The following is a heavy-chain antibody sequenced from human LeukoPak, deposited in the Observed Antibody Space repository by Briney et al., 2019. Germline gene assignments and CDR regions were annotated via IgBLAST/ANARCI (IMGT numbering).Heavy chain of an antibody. V-gene: IGHV1-69*05. J-gene: IGHJ3*02. D-gene: IGHD6-19*01. Sequence: SVKVSCKASGGTFSSYAISWVRQAPGQGLEWMGGIIPIFGTANYAQKFQGRVTITTDESTSTAYMELSSLRSEDTAVYYCARDYSSGWYIAFDIWGQGTMVTVSS. CDR2: IIPIFGTA. CDR3: ARDYSSGWYIAFDI. CDR1: GGTFSSYA.